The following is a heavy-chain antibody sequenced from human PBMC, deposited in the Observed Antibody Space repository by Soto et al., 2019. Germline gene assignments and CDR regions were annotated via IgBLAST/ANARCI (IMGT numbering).Heavy chain of an antibody. V-gene: IGHV4-30-4*01. CDR2: IYYSGST. Sequence: QVQLQESGPGLVKPSQTLSLTCTVSGGSISSGDYYWSWIRQPPGKGLEWIGYIYYSGSTYYNPSLKSRVTISVDTSQNQFSLKLSSVTAADTAVYYCAREGTFGGVIAQSNFDYWGQGTLVTVSS. D-gene: IGHD3-16*02. CDR3: AREGTFGGVIAQSNFDY. J-gene: IGHJ4*02. CDR1: GGSISSGDYY.